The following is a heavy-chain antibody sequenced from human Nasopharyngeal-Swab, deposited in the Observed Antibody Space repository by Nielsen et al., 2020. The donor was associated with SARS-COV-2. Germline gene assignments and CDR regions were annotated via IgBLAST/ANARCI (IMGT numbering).Heavy chain of an antibody. Sequence: GESLKISCSASGFIFKNYAMNWVRQAPGRGLEWVSAISGSDDSKKYADSVKGRFTISRDNSKNTLDQQMNSLRAEDTAMYYCAKDRDSGDDSGEYYHYYGMDVWGQGTSVTVS. CDR1: GFIFKNYA. CDR2: ISGSDDSK. V-gene: IGHV3-23*01. CDR3: AKDRDSGDDSGEYYHYYGMDV. D-gene: IGHD5-12*01. J-gene: IGHJ6*02.